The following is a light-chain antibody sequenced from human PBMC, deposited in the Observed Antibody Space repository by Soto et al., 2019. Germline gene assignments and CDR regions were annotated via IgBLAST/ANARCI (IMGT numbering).Light chain of an antibody. Sequence: EIVMTQSPATLSVSPGERATLSCRASQSVSSNLAWYQQKPGQAPRLLIYGASSRATGIPDRFSGSGSGTEFTLTISSLQSEDFAVYYCQQHDNWPPITFGQGTRLEIK. CDR1: QSVSSN. J-gene: IGKJ5*01. CDR3: QQHDNWPPIT. CDR2: GAS. V-gene: IGKV3D-15*01.